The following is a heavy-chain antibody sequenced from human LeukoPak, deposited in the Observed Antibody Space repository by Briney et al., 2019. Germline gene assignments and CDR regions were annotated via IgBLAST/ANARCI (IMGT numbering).Heavy chain of an antibody. J-gene: IGHJ4*02. CDR1: GFTFSSYA. CDR3: AKDYCSSTSCTIFDY. Sequence: GGSLRLSCAASGFTFSSYAMGWVRQAPGKGLEWVSAISGSGGSTYYADSVKGRFTISTDNSKNTLYLQMNSLRAEDTAVYYCAKDYCSSTSCTIFDYWGQGTLVTVSS. V-gene: IGHV3-23*01. CDR2: ISGSGGST. D-gene: IGHD2-2*01.